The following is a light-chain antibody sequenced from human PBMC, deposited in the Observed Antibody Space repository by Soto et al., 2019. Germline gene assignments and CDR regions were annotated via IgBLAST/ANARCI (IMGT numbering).Light chain of an antibody. CDR2: SSS. J-gene: IGKJ5*01. Sequence: DIPMTQSPSSMSASVGDRVTITCRASRSISKFLNWYHQKPGKAPNLLIYSSSNLQNGVPSRFNGSASGTDFTLTISSLQPEDLGTYYCHQSYGTPFTFGQGTRVEIK. V-gene: IGKV1-39*01. CDR1: RSISKF. CDR3: HQSYGTPFT.